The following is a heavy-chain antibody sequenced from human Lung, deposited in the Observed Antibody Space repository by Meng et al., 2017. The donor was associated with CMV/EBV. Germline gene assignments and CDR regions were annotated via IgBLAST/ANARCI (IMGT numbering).Heavy chain of an antibody. V-gene: IGHV3-74*01. CDR3: ARDPMRTGSGCFDI. CDR1: GFTFSSYW. Sequence: GGSLRLSCAASGFTFSSYWMHWVRQAPGKGLVWISCINSDGSDADYADSVKGRFTISRDNAKNSLYLQMNSLRAEDTAIYYCARDPMRTGSGCFDIWGQGXRVTVSS. D-gene: IGHD1-26*01. CDR2: INSDGSDA. J-gene: IGHJ3*02.